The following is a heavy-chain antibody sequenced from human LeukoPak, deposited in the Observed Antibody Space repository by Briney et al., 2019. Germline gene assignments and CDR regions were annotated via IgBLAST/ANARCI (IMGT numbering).Heavy chain of an antibody. D-gene: IGHD2-2*01. V-gene: IGHV3-23*01. J-gene: IGHJ4*02. CDR3: AKAGHYCSSTSCYGALGY. CDR2: ISGSGGST. CDR1: GFTFSSYA. Sequence: GGSLRLSCAASGFTFSSYAMSWVRQAPGKGLEWVSAISGSGGSTYYADSVKGRFTISRDNSKNTLYLQMNSLRAEDTAVYYCAKAGHYCSSTSCYGALGYWGQGTLVTVSS.